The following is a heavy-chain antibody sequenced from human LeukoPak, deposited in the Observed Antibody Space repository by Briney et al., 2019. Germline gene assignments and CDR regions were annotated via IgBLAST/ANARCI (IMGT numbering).Heavy chain of an antibody. CDR2: IYYSGST. V-gene: IGHV4-30-4*01. J-gene: IGHJ6*02. Sequence: SETLSLTCTVSGGSISSGDYYWSWIRQPPGKGLEWIGYIYYSGSTYYNPSLKSRVTISVDTSKNQFSLKLGSVTAADTAVYYCARAAPYTTYYYYGMDVWGQGTTVTVSS. D-gene: IGHD1-1*01. CDR1: GGSISSGDYY. CDR3: ARAAPYTTYYYYGMDV.